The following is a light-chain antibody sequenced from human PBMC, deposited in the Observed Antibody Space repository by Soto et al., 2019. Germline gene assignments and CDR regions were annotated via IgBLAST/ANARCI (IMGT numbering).Light chain of an antibody. CDR2: GAS. CDR3: QNYGRSHSFT. V-gene: IGKV3-20*01. CDR1: QSVSSSY. Sequence: EIGLTQSPGTLSLSPGERATLSCRASQSVSSSYLAWYQQKPGQAPRLLIYGASSRATGIPDWFSGRGSVSHCSIAITRLVQEAFAGYCCQNYGRSHSFTFGQGTRLAIK. J-gene: IGKJ5*01.